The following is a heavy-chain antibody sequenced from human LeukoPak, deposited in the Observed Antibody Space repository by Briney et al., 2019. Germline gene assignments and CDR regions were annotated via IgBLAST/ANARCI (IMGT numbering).Heavy chain of an antibody. CDR3: ARGVGVVIIPNHYYYYYGMDV. CDR1: GYTLTSYD. D-gene: IGHD3-3*01. V-gene: IGHV1-8*01. J-gene: IGHJ6*02. CDR2: MNPNSGNT. Sequence: ASVKVSCKASGYTLTSYDINWVRQATGQGLEWMGWMNPNSGNTGYAQKFQGRVTMTRNTSISTAYMELSSLRSEDTAVYYCARGVGVVIIPNHYYYYYGMDVWGQGTTVTVSS.